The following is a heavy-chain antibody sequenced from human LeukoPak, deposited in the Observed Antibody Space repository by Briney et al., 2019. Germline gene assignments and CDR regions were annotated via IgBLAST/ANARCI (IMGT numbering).Heavy chain of an antibody. D-gene: IGHD2-2*01. V-gene: IGHV4-4*07. CDR3: VRSPDCSSTSCYGYLFDY. J-gene: IGHJ4*02. CDR1: GGSISSYY. Sequence: SETLSLTCTVSGGSISSYYWSWIRQPAGKGLEWIGRIYSSGSTSYHPSLKSRVTMSVDTSKNQFSLKLSSVTAADAAVYYCVRSPDCSSTSCYGYLFDYWGQGILVTVSS. CDR2: IYSSGST.